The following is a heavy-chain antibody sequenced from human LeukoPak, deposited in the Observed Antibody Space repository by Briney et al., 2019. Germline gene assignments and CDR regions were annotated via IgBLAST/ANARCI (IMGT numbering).Heavy chain of an antibody. CDR3: ARGKQLGTSYYFDY. V-gene: IGHV1-2*02. CDR2: INPNSGGT. CDR1: GYTFTGYY. D-gene: IGHD6-6*01. Sequence: ASVKVSCKASGYTFTGYYMHWVRQAPGQGLEWMGWINPNSGGTNYAQKFQGRVTMTRDTSISTAYMELRSLRSDDTAVYYCARGKQLGTSYYFDYWGQGTLVTVSS. J-gene: IGHJ4*02.